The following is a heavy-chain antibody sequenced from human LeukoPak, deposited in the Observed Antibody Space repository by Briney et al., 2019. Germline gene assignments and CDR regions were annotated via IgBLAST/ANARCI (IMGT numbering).Heavy chain of an antibody. CDR3: ARRYYYNLGSFPFDF. J-gene: IGHJ4*02. D-gene: IGHD3-10*01. V-gene: IGHV4-34*01. CDR2: IHNSGTT. Sequence: SETLSLTCAVSGGPFSGYFWSWIRQSSGKGLQWIGEIHNSGTTNYNPSLNSRVTISEDTSKNQFYLNLSSVTAADTAVYYCARRYYYNLGSFPFDFWGQGTLVTVSS. CDR1: GGPFSGYF.